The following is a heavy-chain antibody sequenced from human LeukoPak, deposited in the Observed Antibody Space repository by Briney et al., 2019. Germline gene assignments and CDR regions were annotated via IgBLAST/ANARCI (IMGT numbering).Heavy chain of an antibody. CDR1: GFTFSSYG. CDR3: AKDLIGYSYAHYFDY. CDR2: ISYDGSNK. D-gene: IGHD5-18*01. J-gene: IGHJ4*02. Sequence: GRSLRLSCAASGFTFSSYGMHWVRQAPGKGLEWVAVISYDGSNKYYADSVKGRFTISRDNSKNTLYLQMNSLRAEDTAVYYCAKDLIGYSYAHYFDYWGQGTLVTVSS. V-gene: IGHV3-30*18.